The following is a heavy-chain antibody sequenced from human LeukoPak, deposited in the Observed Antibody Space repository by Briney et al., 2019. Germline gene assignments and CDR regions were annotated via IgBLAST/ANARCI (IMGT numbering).Heavy chain of an antibody. CDR1: GGSFSGYY. D-gene: IGHD4-17*01. Sequence: KPSETLSLTCAVYGGSFSGYYWSWIRQPPGKGLEFIGYIFYSGTTYYNPSLKSRVSISLDTSLNQFSLKVISVTAADTAVYYCARYGAPFDSWGQGTLVTVSS. J-gene: IGHJ4*02. CDR2: IFYSGTT. V-gene: IGHV4-34*09. CDR3: ARYGAPFDS.